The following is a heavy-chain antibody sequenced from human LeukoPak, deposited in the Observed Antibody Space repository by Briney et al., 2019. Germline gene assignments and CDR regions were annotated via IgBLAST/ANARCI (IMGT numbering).Heavy chain of an antibody. CDR3: ARDPHLAEGRIAAAGISFDP. J-gene: IGHJ5*02. Sequence: ASVKVSCKASGYTFTSYYMHWVRQAPGQGLEWMGIINPSGGSTSYAQKFQGRVTMTRDTSTSTVYMELSSLGSEDTAVYYCARDPHLAEGRIAAAGISFDPWGQGALVTVSS. CDR2: INPSGGST. D-gene: IGHD6-13*01. V-gene: IGHV1-46*01. CDR1: GYTFTSYY.